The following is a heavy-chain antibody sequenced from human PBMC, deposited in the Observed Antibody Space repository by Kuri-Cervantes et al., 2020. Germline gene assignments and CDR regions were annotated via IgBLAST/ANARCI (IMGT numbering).Heavy chain of an antibody. D-gene: IGHD4/OR15-4a*01. J-gene: IGHJ3*02. Sequence: GESLKISCKVSGYSFTNFWIAWVRQMPGKGLEWMGIIYPGDSDTRYSPSFQGQVTISADKSISTAYLQWSSLKASDTAMYYCARGEGGAIIAFDIWGQGTMVTVSS. CDR1: GYSFTNFW. V-gene: IGHV5-51*01. CDR2: IYPGDSDT. CDR3: ARGEGGAIIAFDI.